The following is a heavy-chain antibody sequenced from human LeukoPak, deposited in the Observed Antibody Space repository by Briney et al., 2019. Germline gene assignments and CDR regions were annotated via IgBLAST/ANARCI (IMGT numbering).Heavy chain of an antibody. CDR3: ARINPSNYYYYYMDV. D-gene: IGHD1-14*01. CDR1: GYSISRGYH. J-gene: IGHJ6*03. CDR2: VHHSGAT. Sequence: SETLSLTCSVSGYSISRGYHWAWVRQPPGKGLEWIGSVHHSGATYYNPSLNRRLNSRLTISVDTSKNQFSLKLSSVTAADTAVYYCARINPSNYYYYYMDVWGKGTTVTVSS. V-gene: IGHV4-38-2*02.